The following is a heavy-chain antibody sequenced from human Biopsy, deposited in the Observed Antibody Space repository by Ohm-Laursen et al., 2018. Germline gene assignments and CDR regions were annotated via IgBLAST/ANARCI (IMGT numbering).Heavy chain of an antibody. CDR2: ISTYNGNT. J-gene: IGHJ3*02. CDR1: GYTFISYG. D-gene: IGHD2-2*01. CDR3: ARGGTLVVVPTAVLHSFDI. Sequence: ASVKVSCKASGYTFISYGINWVRQAPGQGLEWLGWISTYNGNTNYAQNLQGRVTMTTDTSTSTAYMELRSLRSDDTAVYHCARGGTLVVVPTAVLHSFDIWGQGTMVTVSS. V-gene: IGHV1-18*01.